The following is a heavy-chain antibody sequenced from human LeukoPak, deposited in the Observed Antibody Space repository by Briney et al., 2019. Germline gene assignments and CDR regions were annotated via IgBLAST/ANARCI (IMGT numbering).Heavy chain of an antibody. V-gene: IGHV3-9*03. Sequence: GGSLRLSCAASGFTFDDYAMHWVRQAPGKGLEWVSGISWNSGSIGYADSVKGRFTISRDNAKNSLYLQMNSLRAEDMALYYCAKGSYGPSPAGYFDYWGQGTLVTVSS. D-gene: IGHD3-10*01. CDR2: ISWNSGSI. CDR1: GFTFDDYA. J-gene: IGHJ4*02. CDR3: AKGSYGPSPAGYFDY.